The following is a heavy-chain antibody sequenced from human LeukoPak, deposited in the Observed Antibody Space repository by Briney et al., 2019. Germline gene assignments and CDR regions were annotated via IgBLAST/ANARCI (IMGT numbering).Heavy chain of an antibody. CDR3: ARSSVRYYGSGSYPFV. J-gene: IGHJ4*02. V-gene: IGHV4-59*08. CDR2: IYYSGST. Sequence: SETLSLTCTVSGGSISSYYWSWIRQPPGKGLGWIGYIYYSGSTNYNPSLKSRVTISVDTSKNQFSLKLSSVTAADTAVYYCARSSVRYYGSGSYPFVWGQGTLVTVSS. D-gene: IGHD3-10*01. CDR1: GGSISSYY.